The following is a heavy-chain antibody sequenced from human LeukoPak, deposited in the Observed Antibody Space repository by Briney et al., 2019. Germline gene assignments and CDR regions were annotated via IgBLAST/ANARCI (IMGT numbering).Heavy chain of an antibody. D-gene: IGHD3-3*01. CDR2: ISGSGGST. Sequence: GGSLRLSCAASGFTFSSYAMSWVRQAPGKGLEWVSAISGSGGSTYYADSVKGRFTIPRDNSKNTLYLQMNSLRAEDTAVYYCAKTPLYYDFWSGYYKRDYWGQGTLVTVSS. CDR3: AKTPLYYDFWSGYYKRDY. J-gene: IGHJ4*02. V-gene: IGHV3-23*01. CDR1: GFTFSSYA.